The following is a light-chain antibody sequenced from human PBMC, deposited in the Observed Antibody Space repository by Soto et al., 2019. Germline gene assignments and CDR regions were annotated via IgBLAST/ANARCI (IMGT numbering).Light chain of an antibody. J-gene: IGLJ1*01. V-gene: IGLV2-23*01. CDR2: EDS. CDR1: SSDVGSYNL. Sequence: QSVLTQPASVSGSPGPSITISCTGTSSDVGSYNLVSWYQQHPGKAPKLMIYEDSKRPSGVSTRFSGSKSGNTASLTISGLQAEDEADYYCCSYAGSGTYVFGTGTKVTVL. CDR3: CSYAGSGTYV.